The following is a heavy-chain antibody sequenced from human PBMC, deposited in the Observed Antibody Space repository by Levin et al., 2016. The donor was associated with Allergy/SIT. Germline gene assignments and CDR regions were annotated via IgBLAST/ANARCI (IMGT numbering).Heavy chain of an antibody. V-gene: IGHV1-18*04. Sequence: ASVKVSCKASGYTFTSYGISWVRQAPGQGLEWMGWISAYNGNTNYAQKLQGRVTMTTDTSTSTAYMELRSLRSDDTAVYYCARDRGLIIVLMVYANPANSYYYGMDVWGQGTTVTASS. J-gene: IGHJ6*02. D-gene: IGHD2-8*01. CDR1: GYTFTSYG. CDR3: ARDRGLIIVLMVYANPANSYYYGMDV. CDR2: ISAYNGNT.